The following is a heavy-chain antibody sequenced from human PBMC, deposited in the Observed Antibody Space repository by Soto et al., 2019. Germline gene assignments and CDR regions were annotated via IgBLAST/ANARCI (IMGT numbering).Heavy chain of an antibody. CDR3: AKDVGSGYYYIDY. V-gene: IGHV3-7*05. D-gene: IGHD3-22*01. CDR2: MNEYGSER. J-gene: IGHJ4*02. CDR1: GFIFSSYW. Sequence: GGSLRLSCSASGFIFSSYWMSWLRQAPGKGLEWVASMNEYGSERYYVDSVKGRFTISRDKSKNTLYLQMNSLRAEDTAVYFCAKDVGSGYYYIDYWGQGTLVTVSS.